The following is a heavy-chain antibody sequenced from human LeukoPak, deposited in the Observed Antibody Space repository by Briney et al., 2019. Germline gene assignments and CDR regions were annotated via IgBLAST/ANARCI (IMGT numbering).Heavy chain of an antibody. Sequence: PGGSLRLSCAASGFTFSNAWMSWVRQAPGKGLEWVSAISGSGGSTYYADSVKGRFTISRDNSKNTLYLQMNSLRAEDTAVYYCAKAYGDYAVYWGQGTLVTVSS. CDR2: ISGSGGST. CDR1: GFTFSNAW. J-gene: IGHJ4*02. CDR3: AKAYGDYAVY. D-gene: IGHD4-17*01. V-gene: IGHV3-23*01.